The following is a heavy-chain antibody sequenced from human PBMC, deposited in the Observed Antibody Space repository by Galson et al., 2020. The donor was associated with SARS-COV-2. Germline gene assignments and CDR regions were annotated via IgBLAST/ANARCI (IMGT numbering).Heavy chain of an antibody. D-gene: IGHD5-18*01. Sequence: ASVKVSCKASSGYTFSYFGISWVRQAPGQGLEWMGWISAYNGNTNYAQKFQGRVTMTTDTSTSTAYMELRSLRSDDTAVYYCARDRGSTTMVYYYNTMDVWGQGTTVTVSS. J-gene: IGHJ6*02. CDR2: ISAYNGNT. V-gene: IGHV1-18*01. CDR3: ARDRGSTTMVYYYNTMDV. CDR1: GYTFSYFG.